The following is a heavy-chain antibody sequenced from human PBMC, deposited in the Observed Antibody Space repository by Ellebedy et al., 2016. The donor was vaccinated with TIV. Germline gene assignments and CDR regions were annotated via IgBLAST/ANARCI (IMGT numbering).Heavy chain of an antibody. CDR2: TSGHNGNT. CDR3: AEERGTVLIPEALDV. D-gene: IGHD4-23*01. J-gene: IGHJ3*01. V-gene: IGHV1-18*04. Sequence: AASVKVSCKASGYTFSKYGISWVRQPPGQGLEWPAWTSGHNGNTHYAQQFQDRVTTTTDTATSTAYMELRSLRSDDTAVYYCAEERGTVLIPEALDVWGQGTVVIVSS. CDR1: GYTFSKYG.